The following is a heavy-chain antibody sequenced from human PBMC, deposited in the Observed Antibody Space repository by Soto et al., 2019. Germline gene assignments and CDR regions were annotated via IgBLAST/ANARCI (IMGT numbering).Heavy chain of an antibody. CDR3: AICRGYEFWSGNGGYFDY. CDR2: IIPIFGTA. Sequence: QVQLVQSGAEVKKPGSSVKVSCKASGGTFSSYAISWVRQAPGQGLEWMGGIIPIFGTANYAQKFQGRVTITADESTSTAYMELSSLRSEDTAVYYCAICRGYEFWSGNGGYFDYWGQGTLVTVSS. J-gene: IGHJ4*02. CDR1: GGTFSSYA. D-gene: IGHD3-3*01. V-gene: IGHV1-69*12.